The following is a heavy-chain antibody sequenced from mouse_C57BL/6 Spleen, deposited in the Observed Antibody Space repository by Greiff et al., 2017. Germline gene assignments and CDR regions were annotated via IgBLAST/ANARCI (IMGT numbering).Heavy chain of an antibody. CDR1: GYTFTSYW. Sequence: QVQLQQPGAELVMPGASVTLSCKASGYTFTSYWMHWVKQRPGQGLEWIGEIDPSDSYTNYNQKFKGKSTLTVDKSSSTAYMQLSSLTSEDSAVYYCARIRWPSYYAMDYCGQGTLVTVSA. D-gene: IGHD2-12*01. J-gene: IGHJ4*01. V-gene: IGHV1-69*01. CDR3: ARIRWPSYYAMDY. CDR2: IDPSDSYT.